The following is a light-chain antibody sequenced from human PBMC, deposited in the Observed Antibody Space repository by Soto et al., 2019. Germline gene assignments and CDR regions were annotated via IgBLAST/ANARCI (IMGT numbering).Light chain of an antibody. CDR1: QGISSY. Sequence: AIRMTQSPSSFSASTGDRVTITCRASQGISSYLAWYQQKPGKAPKLLIYAASSLQSGVPSRFSGSRSGPDFTLTISSLQPEDFATYYCQQSYSSPPTFGQGTRWIS. V-gene: IGKV1-8*01. J-gene: IGKJ1*01. CDR3: QQSYSSPPT. CDR2: AAS.